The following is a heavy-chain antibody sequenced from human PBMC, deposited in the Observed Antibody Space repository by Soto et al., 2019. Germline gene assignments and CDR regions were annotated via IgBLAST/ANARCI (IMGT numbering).Heavy chain of an antibody. CDR1: GYTFTGYY. CDR3: ARNWGATAGWFDP. D-gene: IGHD7-27*01. Sequence: SVKVSCKASGYTFTGYYMHWVRQAPGQGLEXMGXXIXXFXTXXXAXXXQGRVTITADESTSTAYMELSSLRSEETAVYYCARNWGATAGWFDPWGQGTLVTVSS. J-gene: IGHJ5*02. V-gene: IGHV1-69*13. CDR2: XIXXFXTX.